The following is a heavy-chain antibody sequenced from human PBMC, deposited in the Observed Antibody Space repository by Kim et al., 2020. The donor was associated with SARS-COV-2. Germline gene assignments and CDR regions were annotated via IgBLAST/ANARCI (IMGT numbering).Heavy chain of an antibody. J-gene: IGHJ6*04. CDR2: IYYSGST. V-gene: IGHV4-31*03. Sequence: SETLSLTCTVSGGSISSGGYYWSWIRQHAGKGLEWIGCIYYSGSTYYNPSLKSRVTISVDTSKNQFSLKLSSVTAADTAVYYCARDPLMHPVPLGYYYYYGLAVWGEGTTVPVSS. CDR1: GGSISSGGYY. CDR3: ARDPLMHPVPLGYYYYYGLAV.